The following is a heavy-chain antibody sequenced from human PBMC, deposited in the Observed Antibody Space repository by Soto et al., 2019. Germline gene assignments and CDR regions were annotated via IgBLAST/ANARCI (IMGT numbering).Heavy chain of an antibody. Sequence: EVQLVESGGGLVKPGGSLRLSCAASGFTFSNAWMSWVRQAAGKGLEWVGRIKSKTDGGTTDYAAPVKGRFTISRDDSKDTLYLQMNRLKTEDTAVYYCTTDPLGDGDYVIDYWGQGTLVTVSS. CDR1: GFTFSNAW. CDR3: TTDPLGDGDYVIDY. V-gene: IGHV3-15*01. CDR2: IKSKTDGGTT. D-gene: IGHD4-17*01. J-gene: IGHJ4*02.